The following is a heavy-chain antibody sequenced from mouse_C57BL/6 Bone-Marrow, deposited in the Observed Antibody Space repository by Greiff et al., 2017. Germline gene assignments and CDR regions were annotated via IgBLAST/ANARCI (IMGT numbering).Heavy chain of an antibody. D-gene: IGHD3-2*02. CDR2: INPSSGYT. J-gene: IGHJ2*01. CDR1: GYTFTSYT. Sequence: QVQLQQSGAELARPGASVKMSCKASGYTFTSYTMHWVKQRPGQGLEWIGYINPSSGYTKYNQKFKDKATLTADKSSSTAYMQLSSLTSEDSAVYYCARSETAQALDDWGKGTTLTVSS. CDR3: ARSETAQALDD. V-gene: IGHV1-4*01.